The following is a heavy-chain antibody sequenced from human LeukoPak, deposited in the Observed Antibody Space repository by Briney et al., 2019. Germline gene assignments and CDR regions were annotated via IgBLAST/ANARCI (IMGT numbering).Heavy chain of an antibody. V-gene: IGHV1-18*01. D-gene: IGHD4-23*01. Sequence: ASVKVSCKASGYTFTSYDITWVRQAPGQGLEWMGWISAHKGYTKYSQRVQGRVVLTADTSTTTAYMALRSLRSDDTAVYYCARGGVDDYGGNGPFDYWGQGTLVTVSP. J-gene: IGHJ4*02. CDR1: GYTFTSYD. CDR2: ISAHKGYT. CDR3: ARGGVDDYGGNGPFDY.